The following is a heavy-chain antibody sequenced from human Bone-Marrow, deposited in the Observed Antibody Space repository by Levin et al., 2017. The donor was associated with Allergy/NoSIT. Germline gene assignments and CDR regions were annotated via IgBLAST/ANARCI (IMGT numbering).Heavy chain of an antibody. V-gene: IGHV4-59*12. Sequence: SETLSLTCTVSGSSMNNYDWTWIRQPPGKGLEWIGYIYYTGSTNYSPSLKSRVTISVDTSKNQFSLKLTSVTAADTAVYFCARMNDRSLGESAGSSDWYYFDYWGQGQLVIVSS. D-gene: IGHD6-19*01. CDR2: IYYTGST. CDR3: ARMNDRSLGESAGSSDWYYFDY. J-gene: IGHJ4*02. CDR1: GSSMNNYD.